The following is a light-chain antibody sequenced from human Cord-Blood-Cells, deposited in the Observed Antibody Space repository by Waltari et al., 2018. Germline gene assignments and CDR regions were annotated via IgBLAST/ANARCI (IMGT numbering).Light chain of an antibody. Sequence: DIQMTQSPSSLSDSVGDRVNITCRASQSISSYLNWYQQKPGKAPKLLIYAASSLQSGVPSRFSGSGSGTDFTLTISSLQPEDFATYYCQQSYSTPRTFGQGTKVEIK. CDR3: QQSYSTPRT. CDR1: QSISSY. V-gene: IGKV1-39*01. CDR2: AAS. J-gene: IGKJ1*01.